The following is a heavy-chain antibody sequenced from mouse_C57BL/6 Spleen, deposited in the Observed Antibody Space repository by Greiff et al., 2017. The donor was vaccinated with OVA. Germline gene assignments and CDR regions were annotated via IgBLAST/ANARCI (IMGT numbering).Heavy chain of an antibody. CDR1: GFTFSDYG. CDR2: ISSGSSTI. CDR3: ARERVAHRYFDV. V-gene: IGHV5-17*01. D-gene: IGHD1-1*02. Sequence: EVQRVESGGGLVKPGGSLKLSCAASGFTFSDYGMHWVRQAPEKGLEWVAYISSGSSTIYYADTVKGRFTISRDNAKNTLFLQMTSLMSEDTAMYYCARERVAHRYFDVWGTGTTVTVSS. J-gene: IGHJ1*03.